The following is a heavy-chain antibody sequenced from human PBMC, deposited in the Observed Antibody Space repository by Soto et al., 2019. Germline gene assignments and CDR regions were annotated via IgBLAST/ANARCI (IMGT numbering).Heavy chain of an antibody. J-gene: IGHJ5*02. Sequence: QITLKESGPTLVRPTQTLTLTCTFSGFSLSTTGVGVGWIRQPPGKALEWLALIYWDDDKRYSPSLKSRLTMTKDTSKNAVILTMTNMDPVDTARYYCAQRLPHYGLGRERENWFDPWGQGTLVTVSS. D-gene: IGHD3-10*01. V-gene: IGHV2-5*02. CDR2: IYWDDDK. CDR1: GFSLSTTGVG. CDR3: AQRLPHYGLGRERENWFDP.